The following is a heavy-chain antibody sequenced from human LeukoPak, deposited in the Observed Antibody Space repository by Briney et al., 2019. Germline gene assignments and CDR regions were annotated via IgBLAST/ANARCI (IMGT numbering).Heavy chain of an antibody. D-gene: IGHD3-10*01. J-gene: IGHJ3*02. CDR3: ARAAPGDAFDI. V-gene: IGHV1-46*01. Sequence: ASVKVSCKASGYTFTSYYMHWVRQAPGQGLEWMGIINPSGGSTSYAQKFQGRVTMTRDTSTSTVYMELSILRSEDTAVYYCARAAPGDAFDIWGQGTMVTVSS. CDR2: INPSGGST. CDR1: GYTFTSYY.